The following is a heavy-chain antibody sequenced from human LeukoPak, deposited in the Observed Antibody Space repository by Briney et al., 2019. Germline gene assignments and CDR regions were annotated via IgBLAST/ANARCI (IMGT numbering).Heavy chain of an antibody. CDR1: GFTFRSYW. CDR3: AKFSRSDISI. V-gene: IGHV3-7*01. D-gene: IGHD5-12*01. CDR2: VNRDGSEK. J-gene: IGHJ4*02. Sequence: GGSLRLSCAASGFTFRSYWMVWVRQAPGKGLEWVANVNRDGSEKQYVDSVKGRFTISRDNAKNSLYLQMNTLRGADTAVYYCAKFSRSDISIWGQGTLVTVSS.